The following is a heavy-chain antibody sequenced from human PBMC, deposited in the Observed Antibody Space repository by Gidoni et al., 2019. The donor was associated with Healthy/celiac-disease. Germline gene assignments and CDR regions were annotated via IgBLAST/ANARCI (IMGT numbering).Heavy chain of an antibody. CDR3: ARDAVAGTFDY. D-gene: IGHD6-19*01. V-gene: IGHV4-39*07. CDR2: IYYSGST. CDR1: GGSISSSSYY. Sequence: QLQLQESGPGRVKPSETLSPTCTVSGGSISSSSYYWGWIRQPPGKGLEWVGSIYYSGSTYYNPSLKSRVTISVDTSKNQFSLKLSSVTAADTAVYYCARDAVAGTFDYWGQGTLVTVSS. J-gene: IGHJ4*02.